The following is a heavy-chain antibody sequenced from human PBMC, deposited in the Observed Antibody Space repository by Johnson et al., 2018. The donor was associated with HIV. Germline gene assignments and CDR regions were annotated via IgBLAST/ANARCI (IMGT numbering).Heavy chain of an antibody. J-gene: IGHJ3*02. V-gene: IGHV3-30-3*01. CDR2: ISYDGSNK. CDR3: AREMATIRGYAVDI. CDR1: GFTFNNAW. Sequence: QVQLVESGGGLVKPGGSLRLSCAASGFTFNNAWMSWVRQAPGKGLEWVAVISYDGSNKYYADSVKGRFTISRDNSKNTLYLQMNSLRAEDTAVYYCAREMATIRGYAVDIWGQGTLVTVSS. D-gene: IGHD5-24*01.